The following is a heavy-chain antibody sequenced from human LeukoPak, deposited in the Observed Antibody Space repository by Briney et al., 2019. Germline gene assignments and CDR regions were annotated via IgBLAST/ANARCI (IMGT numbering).Heavy chain of an antibody. CDR3: ANQYCSSTSCYIAY. D-gene: IGHD2-2*02. CDR2: IRYDGSNK. V-gene: IGHV3-30*02. J-gene: IGHJ4*02. CDR1: GFTFSSYG. Sequence: GGSLGLSCAASGFTFSSYGMHWVRQAPGKGLEWVAFIRYDGSNKYYADSVKGRFTISRDNSKNTLYLQMNSLRAEDTAVYYCANQYCSSTSCYIAYWGQGTLVTVSS.